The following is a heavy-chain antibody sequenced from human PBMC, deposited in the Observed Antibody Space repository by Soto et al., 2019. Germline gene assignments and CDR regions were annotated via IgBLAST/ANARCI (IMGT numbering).Heavy chain of an antibody. CDR3: TRDGMTTGDT. CDR2: IDYSGTA. V-gene: IGHV4-39*02. Sequence: SDTLSLTCTGSSGSISVSNVFWGWVRQPPGKGLEWIGNIDYSGTAYFNPSLGTRVTFPVDTSKNQFSLTLYSVTAADTAVYYCTRDGMTTGDTWGPGTLVNVAS. CDR1: SGSISVSNVF. D-gene: IGHD2-21*02. J-gene: IGHJ4*02.